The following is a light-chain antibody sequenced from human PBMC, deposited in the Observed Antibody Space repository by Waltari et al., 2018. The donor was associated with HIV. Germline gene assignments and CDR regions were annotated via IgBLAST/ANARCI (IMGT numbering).Light chain of an antibody. V-gene: IGLV2-14*03. CDR2: DVD. CDR1: DSAFGLYNL. CDR3: ASFTGDNTVM. Sequence: AVTQPASVSGLPGQSTTISCTRADSAFGLYNLFSWYQQHSGKPPKLILYDVDSRASGVSDRFSGSMSGNTASLTISGLRAEDEAHYYCASFTGDNTVMFGGGTEVTVL. J-gene: IGLJ3*02.